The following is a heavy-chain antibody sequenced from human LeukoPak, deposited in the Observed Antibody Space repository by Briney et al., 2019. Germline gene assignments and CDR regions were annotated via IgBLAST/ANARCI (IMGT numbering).Heavy chain of an antibody. J-gene: IGHJ4*02. CDR1: VDIFSGYA. V-gene: IGHV1-69*01. CDR3: ASQTTVTPVDY. Sequence: ASVKVSCKSSVDIFSGYAISWLRQAPGQGLEWMGGIIPIFGTANYAQKFQGRVTITADESTSTASMELSSLRSEDTAVYYCASQTTVTPVDYWGQGTLATVSS. D-gene: IGHD4-11*01. CDR2: IIPIFGTA.